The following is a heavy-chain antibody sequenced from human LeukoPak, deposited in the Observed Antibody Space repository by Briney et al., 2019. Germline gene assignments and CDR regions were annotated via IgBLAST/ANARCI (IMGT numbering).Heavy chain of an antibody. D-gene: IGHD6-19*01. CDR3: AKGFSSGWSCPDY. CDR2: ISWNSGSI. CDR1: GFTFDDYA. J-gene: IGHJ4*02. V-gene: IGHV3-9*03. Sequence: GGSLRLSCAASGFTFDDYAMHWVRQAPGKGLEWVSGISWNSGSIGYADSVKGRFTISRDNAKNSLYLQMNSLRAEDMALYYCAKGFSSGWSCPDYWGQGTLVTVSS.